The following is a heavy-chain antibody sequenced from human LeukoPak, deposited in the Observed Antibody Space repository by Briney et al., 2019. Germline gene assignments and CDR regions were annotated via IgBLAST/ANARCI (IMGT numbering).Heavy chain of an antibody. D-gene: IGHD6-6*01. J-gene: IGHJ4*02. CDR3: ARYSSSSSYFGY. Sequence: ASVKVSCKASGYTFTGYYMHWVRQAPGQGLEWMGWINPNSGGTNYAQKFQGRVTMTRDTSISTAYMKLSRLRSDDTAVYYCARYSSSSSYFGYWGQGTLVTVSS. CDR1: GYTFTGYY. CDR2: INPNSGGT. V-gene: IGHV1-2*02.